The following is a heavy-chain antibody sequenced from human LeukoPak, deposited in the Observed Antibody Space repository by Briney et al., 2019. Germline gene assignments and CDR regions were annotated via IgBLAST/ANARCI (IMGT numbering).Heavy chain of an antibody. CDR2: IYPGDSDT. CDR1: GYSFTSYW. Sequence: GESPKISCKGSGYSFTSYWIGWVRQMPGKGLEWMGIIYPGDSDTRYSPSFQGQVTISADKSISTAYLQWSSLKASDTAMYYCARPPRYYDSSLYAFDIWGQGTMVTVSS. V-gene: IGHV5-51*01. D-gene: IGHD3-22*01. CDR3: ARPPRYYDSSLYAFDI. J-gene: IGHJ3*02.